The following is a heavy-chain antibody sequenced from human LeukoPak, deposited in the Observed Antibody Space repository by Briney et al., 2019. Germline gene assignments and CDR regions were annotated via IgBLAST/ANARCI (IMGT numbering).Heavy chain of an antibody. J-gene: IGHJ4*02. Sequence: ASVKVSCKASGYTFTGYYMHWVRQAPGQGLEWMGWINPNSGGANYAQMFQGRVTMTRETSISTAYMELSRLRSDDTAVYYCARVTIFGVPSWYFDYWGQGTLVTVSS. V-gene: IGHV1-2*02. D-gene: IGHD3-3*01. CDR3: ARVTIFGVPSWYFDY. CDR2: INPNSGGA. CDR1: GYTFTGYY.